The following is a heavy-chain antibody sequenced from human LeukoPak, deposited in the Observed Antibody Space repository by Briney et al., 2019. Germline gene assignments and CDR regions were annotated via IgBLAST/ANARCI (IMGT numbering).Heavy chain of an antibody. CDR1: GYTFTVYY. CDR3: ARPYCSGASCHDYFDY. V-gene: IGHV1-2*02. D-gene: IGHD2-15*01. J-gene: IGHJ4*02. CDR2: ISPYTGGT. Sequence: SVTVSCTASGYTFTVYYMHWVRQAPGQGLEWMGWISPYTGGTNYAQKFQGRVTMTRDTSIGTAYMELRRLRSDDTAVYYCARPYCSGASCHDYFDYWGQGTLVTVSS.